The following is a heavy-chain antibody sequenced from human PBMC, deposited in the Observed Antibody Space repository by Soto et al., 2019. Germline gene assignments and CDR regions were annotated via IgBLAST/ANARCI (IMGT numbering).Heavy chain of an antibody. Sequence: ESGGGLVQPGGSLRLSCAASGFTFSAYDMHWVRQATGKGLEWVAAIGTQHDTYYPDSVKGRFTISRENAKNSLSLQMNSLRAGDTAVYYCARQASYWHGGGGWFDPWGQGTLVTVSS. CDR3: ARQASYWHGGGGWFDP. V-gene: IGHV3-13*01. J-gene: IGHJ5*02. CDR2: IGTQHDT. D-gene: IGHD2-8*02. CDR1: GFTFSAYD.